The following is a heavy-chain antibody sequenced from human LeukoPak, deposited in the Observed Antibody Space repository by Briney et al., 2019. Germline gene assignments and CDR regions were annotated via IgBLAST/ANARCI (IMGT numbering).Heavy chain of an antibody. CDR3: ARAAVSGPTGWFDS. D-gene: IGHD5/OR15-5a*01. Sequence: GGSLRLSCAASGFTFSSYSMNWVRQAPGKGLEWVSSISSSSSYIYYADSVKGRFTISRDNVDNVVYLEMNSLGAEDTATYYCARAAVSGPTGWFDSWGQGTLVIVSS. J-gene: IGHJ5*01. CDR1: GFTFSSYS. V-gene: IGHV3-21*01. CDR2: ISSSSSYI.